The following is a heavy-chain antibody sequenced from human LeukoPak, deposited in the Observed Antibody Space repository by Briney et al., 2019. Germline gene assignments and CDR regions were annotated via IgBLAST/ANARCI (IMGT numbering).Heavy chain of an antibody. D-gene: IGHD6-19*01. Sequence: GGSLRLSCAASGFTFSTYWMSWVRQAPGKGLEWVANIKHDGSETSYVDSVKGRFTISRDNAKNSLYLQMNSLRAEDTALYYCARDELYSSGWSNYWGQGTLVTVSS. CDR2: IKHDGSET. V-gene: IGHV3-7*01. CDR3: ARDELYSSGWSNY. CDR1: GFTFSTYW. J-gene: IGHJ4*02.